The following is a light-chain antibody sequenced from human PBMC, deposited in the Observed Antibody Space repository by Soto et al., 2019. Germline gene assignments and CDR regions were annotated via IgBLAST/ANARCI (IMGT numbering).Light chain of an antibody. CDR3: SSYAGRYNWM. CDR1: TSDVGAYNY. J-gene: IGLJ3*02. V-gene: IGLV2-11*01. CDR2: DVN. Sequence: QSVLTQPRSVSGSPGQSVTISCTGTTSDVGAYNYVSWYQQHPGIAPKLLIYDVNKRPSGVPDRFSGSKSGNTASLTISALQAEDEADYYCSSYAGRYNWMFGGGTKLTVL.